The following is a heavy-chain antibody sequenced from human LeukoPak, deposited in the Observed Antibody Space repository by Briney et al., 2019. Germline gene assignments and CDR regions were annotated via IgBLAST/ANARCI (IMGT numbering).Heavy chain of an antibody. CDR1: GGSISGYH. CDR3: ARDQGLNFDY. CDR2: ISYSGST. J-gene: IGHJ4*02. Sequence: PSETLSLTCTVSGGSISGYHWSWIRQPPGKGLEWIGYISYSGSTTYNPSLQSRVTISVDTSKNQFSLKLSSVTAADTAVYYCARDQGLNFDYWGQGTLVTVSS. D-gene: IGHD6-19*01. V-gene: IGHV4-59*01.